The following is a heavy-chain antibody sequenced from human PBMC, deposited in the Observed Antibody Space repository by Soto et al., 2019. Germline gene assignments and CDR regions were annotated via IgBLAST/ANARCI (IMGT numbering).Heavy chain of an antibody. D-gene: IGHD1-26*01. V-gene: IGHV3-66*01. Sequence: EVQLVESGGGLVQPGGSLRLSCAASGFTVSSNYMSWVRQAPGKGLEWVSVIYSGGSTYYADSVKGRFTISRDTSKNTLYLQKNSLRGEDTAVYYSARDGSATGMEVWGQRTTVTVAS. CDR1: GFTVSSNY. CDR2: IYSGGST. CDR3: ARDGSATGMEV. J-gene: IGHJ6*01.